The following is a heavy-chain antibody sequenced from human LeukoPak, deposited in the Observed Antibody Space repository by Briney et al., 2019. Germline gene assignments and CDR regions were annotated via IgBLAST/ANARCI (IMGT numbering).Heavy chain of an antibody. J-gene: IGHJ4*02. CDR1: GFTFDDYA. V-gene: IGHV3-43D*03. D-gene: IGHD5-12*01. CDR3: AKASGYSGYDLLR. Sequence: GGSLRRSCAASGFTFDDYAMHWVRQAPGKGLEWVSLISWDGGSTYYADSVKGRFTISRDNSKNSLYPQMNSLRAEDTALCYCAKASGYSGYDLLRWGQGTLVTVSS. CDR2: ISWDGGST.